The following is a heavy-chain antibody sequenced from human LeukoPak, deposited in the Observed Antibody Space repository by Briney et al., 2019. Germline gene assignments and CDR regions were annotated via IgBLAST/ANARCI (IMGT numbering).Heavy chain of an antibody. Sequence: GRSLRLSCAASGFTFSSYGRHWVRQAPGKGLEWVAVIWYDGSNKYYADSVKGRFTISIDNSKNTLYLQMNSLRAEDTAVYYCAKADSYTGRDGYNFGFDYWGQGTLVTVSS. CDR1: GFTFSSYG. CDR3: AKADSYTGRDGYNFGFDY. CDR2: IWYDGSNK. D-gene: IGHD5-24*01. J-gene: IGHJ4*02. V-gene: IGHV3-33*06.